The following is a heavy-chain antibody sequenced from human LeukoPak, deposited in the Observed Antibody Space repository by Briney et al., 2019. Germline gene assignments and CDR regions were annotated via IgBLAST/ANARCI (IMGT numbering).Heavy chain of an antibody. CDR3: ARGYRPYNSACLFAS. D-gene: IGHD6-25*01. Sequence: GGSLRLSCAASGFTIISTYLSWVRQAPGKGLEWVSVIYSGGSTYYADSVKGRFTISRDISKSTVYLQMNSLRAEDTAVYYCARGYRPYNSACLFASWGQGTLVTVSS. J-gene: IGHJ4*02. CDR2: IYSGGST. V-gene: IGHV3-66*01. CDR1: GFTIISTY.